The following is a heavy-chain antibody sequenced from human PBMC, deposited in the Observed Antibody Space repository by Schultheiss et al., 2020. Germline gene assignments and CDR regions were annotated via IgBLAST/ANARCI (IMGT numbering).Heavy chain of an antibody. Sequence: SETLSLTCSVSGGSINNDYSYWDWIRQPPGKGLEWIGSVHYTGQTYYNPSLKSRLSLSVDTSKNQFSLRLNSVTAADTAAYYCATHNDDSSRLSYNAMDVWGHGTTVTVSS. V-gene: IGHV4-39*01. CDR2: VHYTGQT. CDR3: ATHNDDSSRLSYNAMDV. D-gene: IGHD4-17*01. J-gene: IGHJ6*02. CDR1: GGSINNDYSY.